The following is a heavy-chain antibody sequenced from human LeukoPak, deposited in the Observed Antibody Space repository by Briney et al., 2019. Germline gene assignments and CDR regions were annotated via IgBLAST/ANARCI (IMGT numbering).Heavy chain of an antibody. V-gene: IGHV4-4*09. J-gene: IGHJ4*02. CDR1: GASINSYY. D-gene: IGHD6-19*01. Sequence: SETLSLTCTVSGASINSYYWSWIRQPPGKGLEWIGYIYTSETTKYNPSLRSRVSISIDTSRNQFSLRLSSMTAADTAVYYCARHRSPSSLSYFDIWGQGTLVIVSS. CDR2: IYTSETT. CDR3: ARHRSPSSLSYFDI.